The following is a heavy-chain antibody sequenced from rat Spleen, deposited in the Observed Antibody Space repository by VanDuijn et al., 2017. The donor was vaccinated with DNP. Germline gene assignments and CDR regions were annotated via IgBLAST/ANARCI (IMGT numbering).Heavy chain of an antibody. D-gene: IGHD4-4*01. CDR1: GFNFNDYW. CDR2: INKDSRTI. Sequence: EVKLVESGGGLVQPGRSLKLSCAASGFNFNDYWMGWVRQAPGKGLEWIAEINKDSRTIKYSPSLKEKLTISRDNVQNTLYLQMSKLGSEETAIYYCVREDKGVDAWGQGTSVTVSS. V-gene: IGHV4-2*01. J-gene: IGHJ4*01. CDR3: VREDKGVDA.